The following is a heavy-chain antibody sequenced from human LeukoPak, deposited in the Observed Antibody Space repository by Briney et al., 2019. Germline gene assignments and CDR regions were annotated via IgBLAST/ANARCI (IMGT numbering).Heavy chain of an antibody. Sequence: GGSLRLSCAASGFTFSSYGMHWVRQAPGKGLEWVAFIRYDGSNKYYADSVKGRFTISRDNSKNSLYLQMNSLRTEDTALYYCAKVVGDWFDPWGQGTLVTVSS. CDR1: GFTFSSYG. J-gene: IGHJ5*02. V-gene: IGHV3-30*02. D-gene: IGHD2-2*01. CDR3: AKVVGDWFDP. CDR2: IRYDGSNK.